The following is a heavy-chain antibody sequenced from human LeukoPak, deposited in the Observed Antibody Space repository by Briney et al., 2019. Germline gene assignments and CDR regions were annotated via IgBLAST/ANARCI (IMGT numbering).Heavy chain of an antibody. Sequence: GGSLRHSCTVSGFTVSSNSMSWVRQAPGKGLEWVSFIYSDNTHYSDSVKGRFTISRDNSKNTLYLQMNSLRAEDTAVYYCARRAGAYSHPYDYWGQGTLVTVS. CDR3: ARRAGAYSHPYDY. J-gene: IGHJ4*02. V-gene: IGHV3-53*01. D-gene: IGHD4/OR15-4a*01. CDR2: IYSDNT. CDR1: GFTVSSNS.